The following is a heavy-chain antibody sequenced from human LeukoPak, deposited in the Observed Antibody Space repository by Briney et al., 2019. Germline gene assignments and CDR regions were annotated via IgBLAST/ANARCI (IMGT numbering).Heavy chain of an antibody. V-gene: IGHV4-39*07. J-gene: IGHJ4*02. CDR3: ARDRLLWFGELDY. CDR2: IYYSGST. CDR1: GFTFSSYE. D-gene: IGHD3-10*01. Sequence: PGGSLRLSCAASGFTFSSYEMHWVRQPPGKGLEWIGSIYYSGSTYYSPSLKSRVTMSVDTSKNQISLKLRSVTAADTAVYYCARDRLLWFGELDYWGQGTLVIVSS.